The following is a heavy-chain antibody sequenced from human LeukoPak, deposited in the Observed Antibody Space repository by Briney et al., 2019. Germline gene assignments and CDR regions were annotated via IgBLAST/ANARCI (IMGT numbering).Heavy chain of an antibody. J-gene: IGHJ4*02. CDR1: GFTFSSYA. CDR2: ISYDGSNK. Sequence: PGGSLRLSCAASGFTFSSYAMHWVRQAPGKGLESVAVISYDGSNKYYADSVKGRFTISRDNSKNTLYLQMNSLRAEDTAVYYCARGPYYDILTGPDYWGQGTLVTVSS. V-gene: IGHV3-30*04. CDR3: ARGPYYDILTGPDY. D-gene: IGHD3-9*01.